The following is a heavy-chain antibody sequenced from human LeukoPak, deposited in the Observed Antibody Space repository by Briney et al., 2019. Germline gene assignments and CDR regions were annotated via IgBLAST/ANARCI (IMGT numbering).Heavy chain of an antibody. J-gene: IGHJ4*02. V-gene: IGHV3-48*03. D-gene: IGHD2-2*01. CDR1: GFTFSSYE. Sequence: GGSLRLSCAASGFTFSSYEMNWVRQAPGKGLEWVSYISSSGSTIYYADSVKGRFTISRDNSKNTLYLQMNSLRAEDTAVYYCAKGVVVAPDVTPFDYWGQGTLVTVSS. CDR3: AKGVVVAPDVTPFDY. CDR2: ISSSGSTI.